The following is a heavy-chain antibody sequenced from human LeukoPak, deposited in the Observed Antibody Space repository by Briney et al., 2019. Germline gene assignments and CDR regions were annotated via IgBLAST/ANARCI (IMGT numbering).Heavy chain of an antibody. V-gene: IGHV1-69*13. CDR1: GGTFNNYA. J-gene: IGHJ3*02. D-gene: IGHD3-22*01. Sequence: ASVKVSCKASGGTFNNYAISWVRQAPGQGLEWMGGINPIFGTATYAQKFQGRVTITADESTSTAYMDLSSLRSEDTAVYYCARERISGHYLGALDIWGQGTMVTVSS. CDR2: INPIFGTA. CDR3: ARERISGHYLGALDI.